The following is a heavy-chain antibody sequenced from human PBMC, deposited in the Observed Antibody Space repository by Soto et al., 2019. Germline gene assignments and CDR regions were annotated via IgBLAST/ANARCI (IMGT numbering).Heavy chain of an antibody. CDR2: ISAYNGNT. CDR3: EGITMIVVGAYGMDV. Sequence: GASVKVSCKASGYTFTSYGISWVRQAPGQGLEWMGWISAYNGNTNYAQKLQDRVTMTTDTYTSTAYMELRSLRSDDTAVYYCEGITMIVVGAYGMDVWGQGTTVTVSS. V-gene: IGHV1-18*04. J-gene: IGHJ6*02. CDR1: GYTFTSYG. D-gene: IGHD3-22*01.